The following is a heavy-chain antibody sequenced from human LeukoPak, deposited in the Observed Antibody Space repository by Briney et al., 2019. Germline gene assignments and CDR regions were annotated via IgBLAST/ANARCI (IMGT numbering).Heavy chain of an antibody. V-gene: IGHV3-23*01. CDR1: GFTFSTYA. CDR2: ISVTGGST. Sequence: GGSPRLSCAASGFTFSTYALIWVRQAPGKGPEWVSAISVTGGSTFYADSVRGRLTTSRDNSKNTLYLQMSSLRAEDTAVYYCARASSGSYRLDYWGQGTLVTVSS. J-gene: IGHJ4*02. CDR3: ARASSGSYRLDY. D-gene: IGHD1-26*01.